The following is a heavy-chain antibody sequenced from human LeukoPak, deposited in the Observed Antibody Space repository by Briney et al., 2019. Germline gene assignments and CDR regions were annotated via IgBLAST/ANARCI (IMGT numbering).Heavy chain of an antibody. D-gene: IGHD4-23*01. Sequence: GGSLRLSCVASGFAINTNYMNWVRQAPGKELEWVSITYFGGTTYYADSVKGRFTISRDNSKNTLYLQMNSLRADDTAVYYCARVLGVVTPPTAYYDAFDIWGQGTMVTVSS. J-gene: IGHJ3*02. V-gene: IGHV3-53*01. CDR2: TYFGGTT. CDR3: ARVLGVVTPPTAYYDAFDI. CDR1: GFAINTNY.